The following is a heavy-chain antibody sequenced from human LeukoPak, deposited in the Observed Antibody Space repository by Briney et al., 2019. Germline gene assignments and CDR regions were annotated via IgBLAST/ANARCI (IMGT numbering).Heavy chain of an antibody. J-gene: IGHJ3*02. Sequence: PGGSLRLSCAASGFTVSSNFINWVRQAPGKGLEWVSEIYSGGSRYYAASVKGRFSISRDNSKNTVYLQMNSLRVEDTAVYYCARDLREHGVFDIWGQGTMVTVSS. CDR2: IYSGGSR. D-gene: IGHD1-26*01. CDR1: GFTVSSNF. CDR3: ARDLREHGVFDI. V-gene: IGHV3-53*01.